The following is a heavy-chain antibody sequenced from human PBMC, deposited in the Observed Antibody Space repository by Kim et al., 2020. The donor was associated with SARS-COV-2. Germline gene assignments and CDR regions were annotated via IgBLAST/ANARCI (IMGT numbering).Heavy chain of an antibody. CDR2: INAGNGNT. Sequence: ASVKVSCKASGYTFTSYAMHWVRQAPGQRLEWMGWINAGNGNTKYSQKFQGRVTITRDTSASTAYMELSSLRSEDTAVYYCARVPVAGWYYYYGMDVWGQGTTVTVSS. CDR3: ARVPVAGWYYYYGMDV. V-gene: IGHV1-3*01. J-gene: IGHJ6*02. CDR1: GYTFTSYA. D-gene: IGHD6-19*01.